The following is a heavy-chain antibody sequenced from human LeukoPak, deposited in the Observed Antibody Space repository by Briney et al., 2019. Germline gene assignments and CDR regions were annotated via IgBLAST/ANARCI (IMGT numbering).Heavy chain of an antibody. CDR3: ARGVGNGDTVDSGDY. CDR2: INHSGST. V-gene: IGHV4-34*01. CDR1: GGSFIGYY. J-gene: IGHJ4*02. Sequence: SETLSLTCAVYGGSFIGYYWSWIRQPPGKGLEWIGEINHSGSTNYNPSLKSRVTISVDTSKNQFSLKLSSVTAADTAVYYCARGVGNGDTVDSGDYWGQGTLVTVSS. D-gene: IGHD5-18*01.